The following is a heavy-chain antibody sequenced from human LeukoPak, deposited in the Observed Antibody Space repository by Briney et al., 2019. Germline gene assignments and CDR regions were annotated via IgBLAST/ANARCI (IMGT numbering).Heavy chain of an antibody. D-gene: IGHD6-19*01. V-gene: IGHV3-23*01. J-gene: IGHJ4*02. CDR3: AKPSSAYYNAIGY. CDR1: GFTFSSYS. CDR2: VSGSGGST. Sequence: GGSLRLSCAASGFTFSSYSMNWVRQAPGEGLEWVSAVSGSGGSTYYADSVKGRFTISRENSKNTLYLQMNSLRDEDTAVYYCAKPSSAYYNAIGYWGQGTLVTVSS.